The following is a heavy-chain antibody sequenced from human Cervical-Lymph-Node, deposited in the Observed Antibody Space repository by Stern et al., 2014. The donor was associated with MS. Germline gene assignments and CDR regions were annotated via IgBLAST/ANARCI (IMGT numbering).Heavy chain of an antibody. J-gene: IGHJ3*01. CDR3: ASGGWGV. CDR2: ISSSSTYI. V-gene: IGHV3-21*01. D-gene: IGHD3-16*01. CDR1: GLTFSSHS. Sequence: EVQLVESEGGLVKPGGSLRLSCAASGLTFSSHSMNWVRQAPGKGLEWVSSISSSSTYIFYADSVKGRSTISRDDAKNSLYLQMNSLRVEDTAVYYCASGGWGVWGQGTMVTVSA.